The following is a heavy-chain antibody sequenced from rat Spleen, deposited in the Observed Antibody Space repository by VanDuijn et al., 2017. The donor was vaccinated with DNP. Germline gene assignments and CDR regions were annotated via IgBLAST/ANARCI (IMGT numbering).Heavy chain of an antibody. CDR3: ARDLIFRDTTSAMDA. V-gene: IGHV2-6*01. CDR2: MSGGGST. J-gene: IGHJ4*01. D-gene: IGHD4-3*01. CDR1: GFSLTSYT. Sequence: QVQLKESGPGLVQPSQTLSLTCTVSGFSLTSYTVSWVRQSPGKGLEWIAAMSGGGSTYYNSTLESRLSISRDTSKSQVFLKMNSLQTEDTATYYCARDLIFRDTTSAMDAWGQGTSVTVSA.